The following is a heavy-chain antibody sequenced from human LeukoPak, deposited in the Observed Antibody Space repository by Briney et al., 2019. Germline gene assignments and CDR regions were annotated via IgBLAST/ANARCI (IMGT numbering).Heavy chain of an antibody. CDR2: ISYDGSNK. J-gene: IGHJ4*02. V-gene: IGHV3-30*18. CDR1: GFTFSSYG. Sequence: PGGSLRLSCAASGFTFSSYGMHWVRQAPGKGLEWVAVISYDGSNKYYADSVKGRFTISRDNSKNTLYLQMNSLRAEDTAVYYCAKEHLEAAGRYHFDYWGQGTLVTVSS. D-gene: IGHD6-13*01. CDR3: AKEHLEAAGRYHFDY.